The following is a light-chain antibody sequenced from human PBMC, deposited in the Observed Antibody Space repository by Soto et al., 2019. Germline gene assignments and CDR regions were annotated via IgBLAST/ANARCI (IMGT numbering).Light chain of an antibody. CDR3: QHYNCYSRT. CDR1: DNIGPW. Sequence: DIQMTQSPSTLSASIGDTVAITCRASDNIGPWVARYQQKPGKAPKLLIYKASTSETGAPPRFAGSGSGTGFTLTFTRLQTDDFATYYWQHYNCYSRTLGQWAKVAV. CDR2: KAS. V-gene: IGKV1-5*03. J-gene: IGKJ1*01.